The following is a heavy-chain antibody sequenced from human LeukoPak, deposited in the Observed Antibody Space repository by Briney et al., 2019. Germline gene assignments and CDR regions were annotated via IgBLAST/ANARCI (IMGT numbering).Heavy chain of an antibody. V-gene: IGHV4-30-4*08. D-gene: IGHD3-3*01. Sequence: PSQTLSLTCTVSGGSISSGDYYWSWIRQPPGKGLEWLGYIYYSGSTYYNPSLKSRVTISVDTSKNQFSLKLSSVTAADTAVYYCARESRFLEWSADYWGQGTLVTVSS. CDR3: ARESRFLEWSADY. CDR2: IYYSGST. J-gene: IGHJ4*02. CDR1: GGSISSGDYY.